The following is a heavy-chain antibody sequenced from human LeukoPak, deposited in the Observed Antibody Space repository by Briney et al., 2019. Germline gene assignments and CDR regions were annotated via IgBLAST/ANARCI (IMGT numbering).Heavy chain of an antibody. V-gene: IGHV4-34*01. CDR1: GGYFSGYY. CDR3: ARAARCSGGSCYWSGWFDP. D-gene: IGHD2-15*01. CDR2: INHSGST. Sequence: SETLSLACAVYGGYFSGYYWSWIRQPPGKGLEWIGEINHSGSTNYNPSLKSRVTISVDTSKNQFSLKLSSVTAADTAVYYCARAARCSGGSCYWSGWFDPWGQGTLVTVSS. J-gene: IGHJ5*02.